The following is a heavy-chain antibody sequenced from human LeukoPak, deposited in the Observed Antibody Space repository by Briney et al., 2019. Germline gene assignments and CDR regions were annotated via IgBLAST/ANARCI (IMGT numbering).Heavy chain of an antibody. CDR3: AKEASAGTTNYFDY. J-gene: IGHJ4*02. D-gene: IGHD1-7*01. Sequence: GGSLRLSCAASGFSFSSYSIHWVRQAPGKGLEWVAVISSDGNSKNFALSVKGRFAISRDNSKNTLFLQMNSLRAEDTAVYYCAKEASAGTTNYFDYWGQGTLVTVSS. V-gene: IGHV3-30*09. CDR2: ISSDGNSK. CDR1: GFSFSSYS.